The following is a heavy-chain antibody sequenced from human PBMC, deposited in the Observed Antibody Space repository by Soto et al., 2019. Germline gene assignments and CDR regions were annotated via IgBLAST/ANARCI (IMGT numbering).Heavy chain of an antibody. CDR1: GYTFTSYG. Sequence: QVPLVQSGAEVKKPGASVKVSCKASGYTFTSYGISWVRQAPGQGLEWMGWISAYNGNTNYAQKLQGRVTMTTDTSTSTAYMELRSLRSDDTAVYYFARRVDSSGYYAEWVVDYYYGMDVWGQGTTVTVSS. J-gene: IGHJ6*02. D-gene: IGHD3-22*01. CDR2: ISAYNGNT. V-gene: IGHV1-18*01. CDR3: ARRVDSSGYYAEWVVDYYYGMDV.